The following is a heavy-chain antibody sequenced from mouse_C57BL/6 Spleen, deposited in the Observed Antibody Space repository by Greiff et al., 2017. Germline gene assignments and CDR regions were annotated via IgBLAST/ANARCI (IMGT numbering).Heavy chain of an antibody. Sequence: VQLQQPGAELVKPGASVTLSCKASGYTFTSYWMPWVKQRPGQGLEWIGMIHPNSGSTNYNEKIKSKATLTVDKSSSTTYMQLSSLASEDSADYYCARCKAMDYWGQGTSVTVSS. J-gene: IGHJ4*01. CDR1: GYTFTSYW. V-gene: IGHV1-64*01. CDR2: IHPNSGST. CDR3: ARCKAMDY.